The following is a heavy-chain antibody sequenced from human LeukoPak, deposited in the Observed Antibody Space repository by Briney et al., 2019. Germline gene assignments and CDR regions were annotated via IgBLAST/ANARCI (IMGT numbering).Heavy chain of an antibody. D-gene: IGHD6-13*01. CDR1: GFTFSSYS. CDR3: ARVQGSSWYSYYYMDV. CDR2: ISSSSSYI. V-gene: IGHV3-21*01. Sequence: GGSLRLSCAASGFTFSSYSMNWVRQAPGKGLEWVSSISSSSSYIYYADSVKGRFTISRDNAKNSLYLQMNSLRAEDTAVYYCARVQGSSWYSYYYMDVWGKGTTVTVSS. J-gene: IGHJ6*03.